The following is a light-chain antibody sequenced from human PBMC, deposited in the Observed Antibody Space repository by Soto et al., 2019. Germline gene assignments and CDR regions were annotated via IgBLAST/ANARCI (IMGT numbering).Light chain of an antibody. CDR2: DAS. J-gene: IGKJ4*01. Sequence: EIVMTQSPDTLSLFPGARATLSGIARQSIGSHLTWYQHQLGQPPRLLIYDASNRATGIPVRFSGSGSGTDFTLTISSLEPEDFAVYYCQQRSNWPLLTFGGGTKVDIK. V-gene: IGKV3-11*01. CDR3: QQRSNWPLLT. CDR1: QSIGSH.